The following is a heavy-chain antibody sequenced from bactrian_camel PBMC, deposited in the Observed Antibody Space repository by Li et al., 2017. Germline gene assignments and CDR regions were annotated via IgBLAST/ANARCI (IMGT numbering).Heavy chain of an antibody. V-gene: IGHV3S53*01. CDR1: APTYSINC. CDR3: KTLGRYGGSWLCHLGY. CDR2: LDSDGRT. Sequence: HVQLVESGGGAVQAGGSLRLSCVASAPTYSINCMGWFRQAPGKEREAVAALDSDGRTNFADSVKGRFTISADKAKDTVYLQMNSLKPEDTAMYSCKTLGRYGGSWLCHLGYWGQGTQVTVS. D-gene: IGHD6*01. J-gene: IGHJ6*01.